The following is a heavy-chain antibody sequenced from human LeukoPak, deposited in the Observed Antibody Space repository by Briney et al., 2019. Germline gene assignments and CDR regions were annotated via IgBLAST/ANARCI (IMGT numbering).Heavy chain of an antibody. CDR2: IYTSGST. Sequence: SETLSLTCTVSGGSISSYYWSWIRQPAGKGLEWIGRIYTSGSTNYNPSLRSRVTMSVDTSKNQFSLKLSSVTAADTAVYYCARAPRDSNGYPRPFDYWGQGTLVTVSS. V-gene: IGHV4-4*07. CDR1: GGSISSYY. CDR3: ARAPRDSNGYPRPFDY. D-gene: IGHD3-22*01. J-gene: IGHJ4*02.